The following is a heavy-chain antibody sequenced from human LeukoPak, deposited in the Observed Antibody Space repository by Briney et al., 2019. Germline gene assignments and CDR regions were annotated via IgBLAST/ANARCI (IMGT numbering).Heavy chain of an antibody. V-gene: IGHV3-74*01. CDR2: IRSDGSDT. CDR3: ARTTFRPYYYYTDV. J-gene: IGHJ6*03. D-gene: IGHD2/OR15-2a*01. CDR1: GFTFSDTW. Sequence: GGSLRLSCAASGFTFSDTWMHWVRQAPGEGLVWVSRIRSDGSDTRYAESVKGRFTISRDNAKNTLYLQMNSLRAEDTAVYYCARTTFRPYYYYTDVWGKGTTVTISS.